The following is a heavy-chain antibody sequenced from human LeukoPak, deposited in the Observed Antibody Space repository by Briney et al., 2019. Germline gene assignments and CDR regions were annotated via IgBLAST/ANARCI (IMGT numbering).Heavy chain of an antibody. CDR3: ARGLMVRGVIITVDYYYYMDV. D-gene: IGHD3-10*01. J-gene: IGHJ6*03. CDR2: MNPNSGNT. CDR1: GYTFTSYD. Sequence: ASVKVSCKASGYTFTSYDINWVRQAPGQGLEWMGWMNPNSGNTDYAQKFQGGVTITRNTSISTAYMELSSLRSEDTAVYYCARGLMVRGVIITVDYYYYMDVWGKGTTVTVSS. V-gene: IGHV1-8*03.